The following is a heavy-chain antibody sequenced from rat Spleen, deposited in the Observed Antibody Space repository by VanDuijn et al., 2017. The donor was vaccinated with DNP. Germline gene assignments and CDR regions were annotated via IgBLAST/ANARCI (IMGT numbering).Heavy chain of an antibody. CDR1: GFTLSNYG. V-gene: IGHV5-19*01. Sequence: EVQLVESGGGLVQPGRSLKVSCAASGFTLSNYGIHWIRQAPTKGLEWVASISYEGSSTYYGDSVKGRFTMSRDNAKSTLYLQMDSLRSEDTATYYCARGENNYIYWYFDFWGPGTMVTVSS. J-gene: IGHJ1*01. D-gene: IGHD1-10*01. CDR2: ISYEGSST. CDR3: ARGENNYIYWYFDF.